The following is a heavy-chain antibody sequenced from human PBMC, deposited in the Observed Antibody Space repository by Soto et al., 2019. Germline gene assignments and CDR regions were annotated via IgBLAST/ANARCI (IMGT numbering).Heavy chain of an antibody. Sequence: ASVKVSCKASGFTFTSSAMQWVRQARGQRLEWIGWIIVGSGNTNYAQKFQERVTITRDMSTSTAYMELSSLRSEDTAVYYCAAVDRDYYYYYYMDVWGQGTTVTVSS. V-gene: IGHV1-58*02. CDR1: GFTFTSSA. CDR3: AAVDRDYYYYYYMDV. CDR2: IIVGSGNT. J-gene: IGHJ6*02.